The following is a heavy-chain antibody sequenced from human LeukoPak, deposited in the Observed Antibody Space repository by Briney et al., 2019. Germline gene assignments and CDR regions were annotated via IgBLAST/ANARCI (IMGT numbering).Heavy chain of an antibody. CDR2: IYYSGST. CDR1: GGSISSSSYY. J-gene: IGHJ3*02. D-gene: IGHD4-17*01. Sequence: PSETLSLTCTVSGGSISSSSYYWGWIRQPPGKGLEWIGSIYYSGSTYYNPSLKSRVTISVDTSKNQFSLNLSSVTAADTAVYYCARDHYGDLTHDAFDIWGQGTMVTVSS. V-gene: IGHV4-39*07. CDR3: ARDHYGDLTHDAFDI.